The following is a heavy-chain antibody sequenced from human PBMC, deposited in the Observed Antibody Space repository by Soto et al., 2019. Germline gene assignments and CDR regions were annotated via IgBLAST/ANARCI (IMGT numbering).Heavy chain of an antibody. Sequence: QVQLVQSGAEVKKPGSSVKVSCKASGGTFSSYAISWVRQAPGQGLEWMGGLIPIFGTANYAQKFQGRVTITADESTSTAYMELSSRRSEDTAVYYCARERPGYSSGWPSLYYSYGMDVWGQGTTVTVSS. J-gene: IGHJ6*02. D-gene: IGHD6-19*01. V-gene: IGHV1-69*01. CDR1: GGTFSSYA. CDR3: ARERPGYSSGWPSLYYSYGMDV. CDR2: LIPIFGTA.